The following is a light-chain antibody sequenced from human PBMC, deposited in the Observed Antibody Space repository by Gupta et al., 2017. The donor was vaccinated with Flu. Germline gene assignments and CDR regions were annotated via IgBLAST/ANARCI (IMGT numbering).Light chain of an antibody. CDR2: DVS. J-gene: IGLJ2*01. CDR1: SSDVGSYNY. Sequence: SSDVGSYNYFSWYQQHPGKAPKIMIFDVSNRPSGVSSRFSGSKSGNTASLTISGLQAEDEADYYCSSYASTSTLVVFGGGTKLTVL. CDR3: SSYASTSTLVV. V-gene: IGLV2-14*04.